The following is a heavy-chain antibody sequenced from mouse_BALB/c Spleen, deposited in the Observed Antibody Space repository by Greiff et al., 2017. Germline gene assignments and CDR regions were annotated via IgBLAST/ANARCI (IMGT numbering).Heavy chain of an antibody. D-gene: IGHD2-14*01. CDR1: GYTFTSYT. CDR3: ATAYYRYDGYFDV. Sequence: QVQLQQSGAELARPGASVKMSCKASGYTFTSYTMHWVQQRPGQGLEWIGYINPSSGYTNYNQKFKDKATLTADKSSSTAYMQLSSLTSEDSAVYYCATAYYRYDGYFDVWGAGTTVTVSS. J-gene: IGHJ1*01. CDR2: INPSSGYT. V-gene: IGHV1-4*01.